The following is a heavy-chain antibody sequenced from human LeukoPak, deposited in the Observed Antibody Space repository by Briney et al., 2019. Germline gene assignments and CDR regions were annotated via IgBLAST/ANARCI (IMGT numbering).Heavy chain of an antibody. J-gene: IGHJ4*02. D-gene: IGHD1-26*01. V-gene: IGHV3-74*01. CDR3: ARAAYYRFDY. Sequence: GGSLRLSCAASGLTFSIYWVHWVRQAPGKGLEWVARINSDGSTINHADSVRGRFTISRDNAENTLYLQMSSLRAEDTAIYFCARAAYYRFDYWGQGTLVTVSS. CDR1: GLTFSIYW. CDR2: INSDGSTI.